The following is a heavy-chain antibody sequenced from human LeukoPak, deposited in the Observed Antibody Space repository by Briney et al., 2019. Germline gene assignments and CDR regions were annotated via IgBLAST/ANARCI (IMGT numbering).Heavy chain of an antibody. V-gene: IGHV3-7*01. CDR1: GFTFSSYW. CDR2: IKQDGSEK. CDR3: AREIFGYSSSWYGDDAFDI. D-gene: IGHD6-13*01. Sequence: PGGSLRLSCAASGFTFSSYWMSWVRQAPGKGLEWVANIKQDGSEKYYVDSVKGRFTISRDNAKNSLYLQMNSLRAEDTAVYYCAREIFGYSSSWYGDDAFDIWGQGTMVTVSS. J-gene: IGHJ3*02.